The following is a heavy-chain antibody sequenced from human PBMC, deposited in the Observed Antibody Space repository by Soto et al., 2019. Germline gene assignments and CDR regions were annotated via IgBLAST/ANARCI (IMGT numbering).Heavy chain of an antibody. D-gene: IGHD3-10*01. Sequence: PSETLSLTCTVSGGSISSGGYYWSWIRQHPGKGLEWIGYIYYSGSTYYNPPLKSRVTISVDTSKNQFSLKLSSVTAADTAVYYCARDNLYYYGSGSYYSSQVYYYYGMDVWGQGTTVTVSS. CDR1: GGSISSGGYY. CDR2: IYYSGST. J-gene: IGHJ6*02. CDR3: ARDNLYYYGSGSYYSSQVYYYYGMDV. V-gene: IGHV4-31*03.